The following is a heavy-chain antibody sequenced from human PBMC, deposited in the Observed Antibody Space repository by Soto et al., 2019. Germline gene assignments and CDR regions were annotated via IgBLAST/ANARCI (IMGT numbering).Heavy chain of an antibody. V-gene: IGHV1-18*04. Sequence: QVQLVQSGAEVKKPGASVTVSCKASGYTFTSYGISWVRQAPGQGLEWMGWISAYNGNTNYAQELQGRVTMTTDTSTSTAYMELRSVRSDDTAVYYCASGQSGGWYGWNNWFDPRGQGTLVTVSS. CDR1: GYTFTSYG. CDR3: ASGQSGGWYGWNNWFDP. D-gene: IGHD6-19*01. J-gene: IGHJ5*02. CDR2: ISAYNGNT.